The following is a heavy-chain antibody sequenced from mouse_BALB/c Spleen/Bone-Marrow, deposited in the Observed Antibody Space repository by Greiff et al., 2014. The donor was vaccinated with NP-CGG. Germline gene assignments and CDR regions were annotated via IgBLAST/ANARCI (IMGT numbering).Heavy chain of an antibody. CDR3: ARGGNWEDFDY. D-gene: IGHD4-1*01. CDR2: ISSGSSTI. CDR1: GFTFSSFG. J-gene: IGHJ2*01. Sequence: EVQVVESGGGLVQPGGSRKLSCAASGFTFSSFGMHWVRQAPERGPEWVAYISSGSSTIFYADTVKGRFTISRDNPKNTLFLQMTSLRSEDTAMYYCARGGNWEDFDYWGQGTTLTVSS. V-gene: IGHV5-17*02.